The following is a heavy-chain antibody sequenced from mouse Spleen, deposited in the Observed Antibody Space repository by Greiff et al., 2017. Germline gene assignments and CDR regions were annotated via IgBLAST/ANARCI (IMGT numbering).Heavy chain of an antibody. Sequence: QVQLQQSGAELAKPGASVKMSCKASGYTFTSYWMHWVKQRPGQGLEWIGYINPSTGYTEYNQKFKDKATLTADKSSSTAYMQLSSLTSEDSAVYYCARLGTYYGNYEDYAMDYWGQGTSVTVSS. J-gene: IGHJ4*01. V-gene: IGHV1-7*01. D-gene: IGHD2-10*01. CDR2: INPSTGYT. CDR3: ARLGTYYGNYEDYAMDY. CDR1: GYTFTSYW.